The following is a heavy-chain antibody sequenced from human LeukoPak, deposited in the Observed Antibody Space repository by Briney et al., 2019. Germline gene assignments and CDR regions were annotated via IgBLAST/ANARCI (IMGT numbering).Heavy chain of an antibody. CDR3: ARDGYYGSGSPHSDP. J-gene: IGHJ5*02. CDR1: GGTFSSYA. V-gene: IGHV1-69*06. CDR2: IIPIFGTA. Sequence: ASVKVSCKASGGTFSSYAMSCVRQAPGQGLEWMGGIIPIFGTANYAQKFQGRVTITADKSTSTAYMELSSLRFEDTAVYYFARDGYYGSGSPHSDPWGQGPLVTVSS. D-gene: IGHD3-10*01.